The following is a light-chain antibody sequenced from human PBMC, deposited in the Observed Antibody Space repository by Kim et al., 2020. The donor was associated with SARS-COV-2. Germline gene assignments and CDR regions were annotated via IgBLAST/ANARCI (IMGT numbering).Light chain of an antibody. J-gene: IGLJ3*02. CDR3: QVWDSSSDHWV. V-gene: IGLV3-21*04. CDR2: YDS. Sequence: SYELTQPPSGSVAPGKTARITCGGNNIGSKSVHWYQQKPGQAPGLVIYYDSDRPSGIPERCSGSNSGNTATLTISRVEAGDEADYYCQVWDSSSDHWV. CDR1: NIGSKS.